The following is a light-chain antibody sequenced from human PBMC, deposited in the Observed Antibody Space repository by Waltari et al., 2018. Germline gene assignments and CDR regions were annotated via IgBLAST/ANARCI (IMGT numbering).Light chain of an antibody. CDR3: SSYTSSSPPYV. Sequence: QSALTQPASVSGSPGQSITISCTGTSSDVGGYNYVSWYQQHPGKAPKLMFYEVSNRPSGVSMRFSGPKSGNTASLTIAGLQAEDEADYYCSSYTSSSPPYVFGTGTKVTVL. CDR2: EVS. CDR1: SSDVGGYNY. J-gene: IGLJ1*01. V-gene: IGLV2-14*01.